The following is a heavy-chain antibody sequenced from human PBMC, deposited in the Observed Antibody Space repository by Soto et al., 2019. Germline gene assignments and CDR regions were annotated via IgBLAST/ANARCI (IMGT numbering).Heavy chain of an antibody. CDR2: ISSSGSTI. J-gene: IGHJ5*02. Sequence: GGSLRLSCAASGFTFSSYNMNWVRQAPGKGLEWVSYISSSGSTIYYADSVKGRFTISRDNAKNSLYLQMNSLRAEDTAVYYCARDRGTLIRGVPKTNWCDPWGQGT. CDR3: ARDRGTLIRGVPKTNWCDP. CDR1: GFTFSSYN. D-gene: IGHD3-10*01. V-gene: IGHV3-48*01.